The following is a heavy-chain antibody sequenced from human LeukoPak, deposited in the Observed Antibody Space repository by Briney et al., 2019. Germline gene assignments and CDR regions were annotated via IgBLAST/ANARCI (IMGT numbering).Heavy chain of an antibody. Sequence: SETLSLTCAVSGGSISSSSWWSWVRQPPGKGLEWIGEVFHDGSPNYNPSFRGRVTILVDKSKNQFSLNLGSLTAADTAMYYCARDPNIVSAVTLRAFDIWGQGTMVSVSS. CDR2: VFHDGSP. D-gene: IGHD5/OR15-5a*01. CDR1: GGSISSSSW. CDR3: ARDPNIVSAVTLRAFDI. V-gene: IGHV4-4*02. J-gene: IGHJ3*02.